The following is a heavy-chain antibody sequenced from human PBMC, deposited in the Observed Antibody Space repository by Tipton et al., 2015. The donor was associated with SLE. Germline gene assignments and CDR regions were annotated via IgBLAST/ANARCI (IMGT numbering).Heavy chain of an antibody. Sequence: TLSLTCTVSGGSISTFFWSWIRQPPGKGLEWIGYIYSGSSYFNPSLRSRVSMSIDKSKNQFSLSLSSVTAADTAVYYCARGGASVLIRKCYFDYWGQGSLVTVSS. J-gene: IGHJ4*02. CDR3: ARGGASVLIRKCYFDY. CDR2: IYSGSS. V-gene: IGHV4-59*12. D-gene: IGHD2-8*01. CDR1: GGSISTFF.